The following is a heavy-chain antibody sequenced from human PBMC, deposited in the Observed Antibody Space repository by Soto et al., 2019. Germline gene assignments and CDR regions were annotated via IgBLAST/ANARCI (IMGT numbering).Heavy chain of an antibody. CDR2: ISWNSGSI. CDR3: AKDNGYSYGYHFDY. Sequence: GGSLRLSCAASGFTFDDYAMHWVRQAPGKGLEWVSGISWNSGSIGYADSVKGRFTISRDNAKNSLYLQMNSLRAEDTALYYCAKDNGYSYGYHFDYWGQGTLVTVSS. J-gene: IGHJ4*02. D-gene: IGHD5-18*01. V-gene: IGHV3-9*01. CDR1: GFTFDDYA.